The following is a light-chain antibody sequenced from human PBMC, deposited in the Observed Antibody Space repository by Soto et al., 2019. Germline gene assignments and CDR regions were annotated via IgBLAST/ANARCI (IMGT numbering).Light chain of an antibody. CDR3: QQYGSSPGT. V-gene: IGKV3-20*01. CDR1: QSVSSSY. J-gene: IGKJ1*01. Sequence: EIVLTQSPGTLSLSPGERATLSCRASQSVSSSYLAWYQQKPGQAPRLLIYGASSRATGIPDRFSGSGSGPDFTLNISRLEPEDFAVYYCQQYGSSPGTLGQGTKVEIK. CDR2: GAS.